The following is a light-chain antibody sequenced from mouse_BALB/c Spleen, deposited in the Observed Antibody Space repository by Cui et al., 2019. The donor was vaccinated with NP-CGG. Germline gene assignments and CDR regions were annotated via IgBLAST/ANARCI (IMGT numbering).Light chain of an antibody. CDR1: TGAVTTRNY. CDR2: GTN. Sequence: QAVVTQVSALTTSPGETVTLTCRSSTGAVTTRNYANWVQEKSDHLFTGLIGGTNNRAPGVPARFSGSLIGDKAALTITGAQTEDEAIYFCALWYSNHWVFGGGTKLTVL. V-gene: IGLV1*01. CDR3: ALWYSNHWV. J-gene: IGLJ1*01.